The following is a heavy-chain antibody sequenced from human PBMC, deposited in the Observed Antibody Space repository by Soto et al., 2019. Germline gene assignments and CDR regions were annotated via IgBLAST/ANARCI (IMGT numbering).Heavy chain of an antibody. J-gene: IGHJ5*02. CDR1: GYSITSYW. Sequence: GESLKISCKGSGYSITSYWIGWVRQMPGKGLEWMGIIYPGGSDTRYSPSFQGQVTISADKSISTAYLQWSSLKASDTAMYYCARRSPSGSNWFDPWGQGTLVTVSS. D-gene: IGHD6-19*01. V-gene: IGHV5-51*01. CDR3: ARRSPSGSNWFDP. CDR2: IYPGGSDT.